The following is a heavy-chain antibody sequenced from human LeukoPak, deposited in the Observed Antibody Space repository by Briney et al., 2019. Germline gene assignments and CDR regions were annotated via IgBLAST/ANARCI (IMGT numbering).Heavy chain of an antibody. CDR1: GYTFTGYY. V-gene: IGHV1-2*02. Sequence: ASVKVSCKASGYTFTGYYMHWVRQAPEKGLEWMGWINPNRGGTNYAQKFHGRVTMTRDTSISTAYMELSRLRSDDTAVYYCARAEGPEGIVVTLFDYWGQGTLVTVSS. D-gene: IGHD3-22*01. J-gene: IGHJ4*02. CDR2: INPNRGGT. CDR3: ARAEGPEGIVVTLFDY.